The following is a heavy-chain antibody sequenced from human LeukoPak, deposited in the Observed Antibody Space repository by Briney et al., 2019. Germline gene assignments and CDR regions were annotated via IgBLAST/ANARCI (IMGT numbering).Heavy chain of an antibody. CDR2: IYNGGSN. CDR1: GDSMSSGTYY. J-gene: IGHJ4*02. Sequence: SQTLSLTCAVSGDSMSSGTYYWSWIRQPAGRELESLGRIYNGGSNNYNPSLKSRVTRSPDTPKNQFSLKLTSVIAADTAVYYCARGPHCSGGSCYSVSDYWGQGTLVTVSS. D-gene: IGHD2-15*01. CDR3: ARGPHCSGGSCYSVSDY. V-gene: IGHV4-61*02.